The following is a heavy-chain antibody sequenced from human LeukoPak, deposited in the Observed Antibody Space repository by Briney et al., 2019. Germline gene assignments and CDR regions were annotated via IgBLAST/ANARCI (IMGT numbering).Heavy chain of an antibody. D-gene: IGHD1-14*01. J-gene: IGHJ4*02. Sequence: PGRSLRLSCAASGFTFSSYGIHWVRQAPGKGLEWVAVISYDGSNKYYADSVKGRFTISRDNSKNTLYLQMNSLRAEDTAVYYCAREYNSLDYWGQGTLVTVST. CDR1: GFTFSSYG. CDR3: AREYNSLDY. CDR2: ISYDGSNK. V-gene: IGHV3-30*03.